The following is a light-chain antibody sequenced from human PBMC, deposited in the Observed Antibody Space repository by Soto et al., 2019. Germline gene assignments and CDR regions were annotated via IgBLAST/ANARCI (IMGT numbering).Light chain of an antibody. CDR1: QSVSSN. V-gene: IGKV3-15*01. CDR2: AAS. Sequence: EIVMTQSPATLSVSPGARATLSCRASQSVSSNLAWYQQKPGQAPRLLIYAASTRATGIPARFSGGGSGTEFSLTISSLQSEDFAVYSCQQYNNWPPYTFGQGTKLEIK. J-gene: IGKJ2*01. CDR3: QQYNNWPPYT.